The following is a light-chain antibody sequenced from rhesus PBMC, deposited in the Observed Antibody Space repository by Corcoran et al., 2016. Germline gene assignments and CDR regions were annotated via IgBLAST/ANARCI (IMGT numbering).Light chain of an antibody. J-gene: IGKJ3*01. CDR2: GAA. CDR3: QKYSSSPFT. Sequence: QVILTQSPATLSLSPGERATLSCRASQSVSSYLAWYQQKPGQAPRLLIYGAASRATGIPDRFSGGGSGTEFTLTISSLEPEDFAGYYCQKYSSSPFTFGPGTKLDIK. V-gene: IGKV3-53*01. CDR1: QSVSSY.